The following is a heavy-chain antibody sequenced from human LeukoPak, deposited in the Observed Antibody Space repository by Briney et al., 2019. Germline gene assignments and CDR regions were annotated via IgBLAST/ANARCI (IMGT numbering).Heavy chain of an antibody. J-gene: IGHJ4*02. CDR2: INPSGGST. D-gene: IGHD3-22*01. Sequence: ASVKVSCKASGYTFTSYYMHWVRQAPGQGLEWMGIINPSGGSTSYAQKFQGRVTVTRDTSTSTVYMELSSLRSEDTAVYYCARAPDEDYYDSSGYLYYFDYWGQGTLVTVSS. CDR1: GYTFTSYY. CDR3: ARAPDEDYYDSSGYLYYFDY. V-gene: IGHV1-46*01.